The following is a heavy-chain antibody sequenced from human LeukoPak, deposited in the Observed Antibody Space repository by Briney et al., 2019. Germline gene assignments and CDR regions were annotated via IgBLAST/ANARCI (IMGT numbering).Heavy chain of an antibody. Sequence: GGSLRLSCAASGFTVSSNYMSWVRQAPGKGLEWVSVIYSGGSTYYADSVKGRFIISRDNSKNTLYLQMNSLRAEDTAVYYCARHSSSWYFAFDIWGQGTMVTVSS. D-gene: IGHD6-13*01. V-gene: IGHV3-53*01. CDR3: ARHSSSWYFAFDI. CDR2: IYSGGST. CDR1: GFTVSSNY. J-gene: IGHJ3*02.